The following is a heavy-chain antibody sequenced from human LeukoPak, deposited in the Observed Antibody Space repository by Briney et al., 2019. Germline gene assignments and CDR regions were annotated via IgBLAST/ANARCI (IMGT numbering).Heavy chain of an antibody. CDR3: AREYPGDGMDV. Sequence: KPSETLSLTCTVSGYSISSGYYWGWIRQPPGKGLEWIGYIYYSGSTNYNPSLKSRVTISVDTSKNQFSLKLSSVTAADTAVYYCAREYPGDGMDVWGQGTTVTVSS. CDR1: GYSISSGYY. V-gene: IGHV4-61*01. J-gene: IGHJ6*02. CDR2: IYYSGST.